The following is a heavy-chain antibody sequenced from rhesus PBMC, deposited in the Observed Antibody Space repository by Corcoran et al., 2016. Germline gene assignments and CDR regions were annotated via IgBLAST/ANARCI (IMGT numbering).Heavy chain of an antibody. CDR1: GGSFSSYW. V-gene: IGHV4-160*01. Sequence: QVQLQESGPGLVKPSETLSLTCAVSGGSFSSYWWGWIRQPPGKGLEWIGSIYGSSGSTEYSPTIQRRATISRDTSKNQVSLKLSSVTAADTAVYYCARVGITIVVVTSYYFDYWGQGVLVTVSS. CDR2: IYGSSGST. J-gene: IGHJ4*01. D-gene: IGHD3-16*01. CDR3: ARVGITIVVVTSYYFDY.